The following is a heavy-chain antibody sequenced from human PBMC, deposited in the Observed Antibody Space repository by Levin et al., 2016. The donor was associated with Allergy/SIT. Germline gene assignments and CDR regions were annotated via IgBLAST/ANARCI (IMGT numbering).Heavy chain of an antibody. CDR3: AKHEAKSFDY. J-gene: IGHJ4*02. CDR2: ISGSGGST. Sequence: WIRQPPGKGLEWVAGISGSGGSTYYADSVKGRFTISRDNSKNTLYLQMNSLRAEDTAVYYCAKHEAKSFDYWGQGTLVTVSS. D-gene: IGHD4/OR15-4a*01. V-gene: IGHV3-23*01.